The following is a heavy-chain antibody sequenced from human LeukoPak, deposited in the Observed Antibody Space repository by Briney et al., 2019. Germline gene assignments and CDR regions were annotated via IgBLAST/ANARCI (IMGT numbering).Heavy chain of an antibody. CDR1: GYTFNRYG. V-gene: IGHV1-18*01. J-gene: IGHJ4*02. CDR2: ISAYSGNT. D-gene: IGHD4-11*01. Sequence: GASVTVSFKASGYTFNRYGFSWVRQAPGQGLECLGWISAYSGNTKYAQNFQDRVTMTTDASTSTAYMELRSLTSDDTAVYFCARTHDYDNFPDYWGQGTLVAVSS. CDR3: ARTHDYDNFPDY.